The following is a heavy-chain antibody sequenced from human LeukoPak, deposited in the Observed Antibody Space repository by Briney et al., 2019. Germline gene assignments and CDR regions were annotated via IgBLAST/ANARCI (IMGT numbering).Heavy chain of an antibody. V-gene: IGHV4-34*01. CDR3: PRRGTAYCRGGNCYSGKYFDY. D-gene: IGHD2-15*01. J-gene: IGHJ4*02. Sequence: PSETLSLSCAVYGGSLSGYYWTWIRQTPGRGLEWIGEINYSGNTNYNRSLKSRVTISADTSKNQFSLRLSSVTAADTAVYYCPRRGTAYCRGGNCYSGKYFDYWGQGTQVTVSS. CDR1: GGSLSGYY. CDR2: INYSGNT.